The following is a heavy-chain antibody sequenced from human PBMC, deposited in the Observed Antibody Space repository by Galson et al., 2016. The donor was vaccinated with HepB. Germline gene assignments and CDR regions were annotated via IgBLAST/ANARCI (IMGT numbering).Heavy chain of an antibody. V-gene: IGHV4-4*07. D-gene: IGHD1-26*01. Sequence: SETLSLTCTVSGGSISGYYWTWIRQSAGGGLEWLGRIYGTENIRYNPSLESRASMSLDMSKSQISLEVRSGTAADTAVYYCARGAPLGDYYHYMDVWGKGTSVTVSS. CDR2: IYGTENI. CDR1: GGSISGYY. J-gene: IGHJ6*03. CDR3: ARGAPLGDYYHYMDV.